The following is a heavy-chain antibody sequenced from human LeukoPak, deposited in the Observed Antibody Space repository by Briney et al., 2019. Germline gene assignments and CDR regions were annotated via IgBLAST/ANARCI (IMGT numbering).Heavy chain of an antibody. V-gene: IGHV5-51*01. CDR2: IYPGDSDT. J-gene: IGHJ4*02. Sequence: HGESLKISCKGSGYSFSSYWIGWVRLMPGKGLEWMGIIYPGDSDTRYSPSLQGQVSFSVDKSINTAYLQWSTLEASDTAMYYCARQDCYSANCYLEYWGQGTLVTVSS. CDR1: GYSFSSYW. D-gene: IGHD2-2*01. CDR3: ARQDCYSANCYLEY.